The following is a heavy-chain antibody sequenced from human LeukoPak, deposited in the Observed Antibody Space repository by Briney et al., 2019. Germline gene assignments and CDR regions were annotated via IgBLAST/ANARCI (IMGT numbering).Heavy chain of an antibody. D-gene: IGHD5-18*01. Sequence: SETLSLTCAVSGGSISNSNWWSWVRQPPGKGLERIGKINHSGTTYYNPSLKSRVTISVDKSKNQFSLKLSSVTAADTAVYYCARGGRGIQLWLRYWGQGTLVTVSS. CDR1: GGSISNSNW. CDR2: INHSGTT. V-gene: IGHV4-4*02. J-gene: IGHJ4*02. CDR3: ARGGRGIQLWLRY.